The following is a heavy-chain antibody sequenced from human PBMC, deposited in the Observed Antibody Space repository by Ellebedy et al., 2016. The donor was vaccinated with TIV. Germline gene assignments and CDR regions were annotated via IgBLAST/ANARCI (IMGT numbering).Heavy chain of an antibody. CDR2: ITHSGSS. CDR3: ARAPPPSGTLFY. J-gene: IGHJ4*02. V-gene: IGHV4-34*01. Sequence: SETLSLXXPVYGWSFSGYYWSWIRHPPVKGLERIGEITHSGSSTYNPSLKSRVTISVDTSKNQFSLKLNSVTAADTAFYYCARAPPPSGTLFYWGQGTLVTVSS. D-gene: IGHD3-10*01. CDR1: GWSFSGYY.